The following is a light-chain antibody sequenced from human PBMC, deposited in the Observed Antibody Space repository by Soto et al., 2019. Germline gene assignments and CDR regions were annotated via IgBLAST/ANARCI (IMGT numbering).Light chain of an antibody. CDR1: QSISSW. J-gene: IGKJ1*01. CDR3: QQYNSYSPLA. V-gene: IGKV1-5*01. Sequence: DIQMTQSPSTLSASVGDRVTITCRASQSISSWLAWYQQKPGKAPKLLIYDASSLESGVPSRFSGSGSGTEFTLTISSLQPDDFVTYYCQQYNSYSPLAFGQGTKVEIK. CDR2: DAS.